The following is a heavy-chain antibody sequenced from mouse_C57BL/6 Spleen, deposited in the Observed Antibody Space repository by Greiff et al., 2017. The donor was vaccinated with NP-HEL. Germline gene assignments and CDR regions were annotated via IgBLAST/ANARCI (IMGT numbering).Heavy chain of an antibody. Sequence: QVQLQQSGAELVKPGASVKISCKASGYAFSSYWMNWVKQRPGKGLEWIGQIYPGDGATNYNGKFKGKATLTADKSSSTAYMQLSSLTSEDSAVYFCASHYYGSSSFAYWGQGTLVTVSA. V-gene: IGHV1-80*01. CDR3: ASHYYGSSSFAY. D-gene: IGHD1-1*01. J-gene: IGHJ3*01. CDR1: GYAFSSYW. CDR2: IYPGDGAT.